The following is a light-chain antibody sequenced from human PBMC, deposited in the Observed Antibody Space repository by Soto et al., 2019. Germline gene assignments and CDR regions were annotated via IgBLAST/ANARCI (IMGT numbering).Light chain of an antibody. CDR2: KAS. CDR1: QSISSW. Sequence: DIQMTQSPSTLSASVGDRVTITCRASQSISSWLAWYQQKPGKAPKLLIYKASSLESGVPSRFSGSGSGPEFTLTISSLQPDEFATYYCQQDNSYWTFGQGTKVEIK. J-gene: IGKJ1*01. CDR3: QQDNSYWT. V-gene: IGKV1-5*03.